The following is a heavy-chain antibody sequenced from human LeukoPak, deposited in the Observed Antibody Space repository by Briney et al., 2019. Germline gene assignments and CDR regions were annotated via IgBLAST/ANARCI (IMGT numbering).Heavy chain of an antibody. V-gene: IGHV4-34*01. J-gene: IGHJ4*02. Sequence: SETLSLTCAVYGGSFSGYYWSWIRQPPGKGLEWIGEINHSGSTNYNPSLKSRVTISVDTSKNQFSLKLSSVTAADTAVYYCARGWGLFDYWGLGTLVTVSS. CDR2: INHSGST. CDR3: ARGWGLFDY. D-gene: IGHD7-27*01. CDR1: GGSFSGYY.